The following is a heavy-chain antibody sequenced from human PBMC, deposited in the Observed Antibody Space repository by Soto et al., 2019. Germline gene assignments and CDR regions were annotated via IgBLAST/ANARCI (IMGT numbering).Heavy chain of an antibody. Sequence: QVQLVESGGGVVQPGRSLRLSCAASGFTFNSYAMHWVRQAPGKGLEWVAVISYDGSNKYYADSVKGRFTISRDNSKNTLYLQMNSLRAEDTAVYYCARTGVRGPYYYYGMDVWGQGTTVTVSS. CDR1: GFTFNSYA. V-gene: IGHV3-30-3*01. CDR3: ARTGVRGPYYYYGMDV. D-gene: IGHD3-10*01. J-gene: IGHJ6*02. CDR2: ISYDGSNK.